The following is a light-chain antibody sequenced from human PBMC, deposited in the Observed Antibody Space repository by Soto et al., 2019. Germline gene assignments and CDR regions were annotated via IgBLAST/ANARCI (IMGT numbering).Light chain of an antibody. Sequence: QSALTQPASVSGSPGQSITISCTGTSSDIGGYNYVSWYQHHPGKAPKLMIYDVTNRPSGISNRFSGSKSGITASLTISGLQAEDEADYYCSSYATGGIVLFGGGTKVTVL. CDR3: SSYATGGIVL. J-gene: IGLJ3*02. V-gene: IGLV2-14*03. CDR2: DVT. CDR1: SSDIGGYNY.